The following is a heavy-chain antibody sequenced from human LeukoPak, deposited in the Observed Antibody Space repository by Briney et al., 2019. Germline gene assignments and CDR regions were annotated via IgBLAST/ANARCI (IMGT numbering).Heavy chain of an antibody. V-gene: IGHV4-39*07. J-gene: IGHJ5*02. D-gene: IGHD3-10*01. CDR1: GGSISSSSYY. Sequence: KPSETLPLTCTVSGGSISSSSYYWGWIRQPPGKGLEWIGSIYYSGSTYYNPSLKSRVTISVDTSKNQFSLKLSSVTAADTAVYYCAREGITMVRGVGANWFDPWGQGTLVTVSS. CDR2: IYYSGST. CDR3: AREGITMVRGVGANWFDP.